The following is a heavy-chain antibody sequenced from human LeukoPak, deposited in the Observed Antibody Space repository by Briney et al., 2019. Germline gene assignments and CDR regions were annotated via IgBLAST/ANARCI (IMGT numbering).Heavy chain of an antibody. D-gene: IGHD3-22*01. Sequence: ASVKVSCKASGYTFTSYGISWVRQAPGQGLEWMGWISAYNGNTNYAQKLQGRVTMTTDTSTSTAYMELRSLRSDDTAVYYCARDLRYDSSGYPGYYFDYWGQGTLVTVSS. J-gene: IGHJ4*02. CDR2: ISAYNGNT. CDR1: GYTFTSYG. V-gene: IGHV1-18*01. CDR3: ARDLRYDSSGYPGYYFDY.